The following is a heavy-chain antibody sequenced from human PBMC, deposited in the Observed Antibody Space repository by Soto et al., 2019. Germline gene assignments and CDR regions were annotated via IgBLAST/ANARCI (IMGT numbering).Heavy chain of an antibody. CDR3: ARGGDRDGSNNLAPFDY. CDR1: GFTFSSYG. Sequence: QVQLVESGGGVVQPGRSLRLSCAASGFTFSSYGMHWVRQAPGKGLEWVAVIWYDGSNKYYADSVKGRFTISRDNSKNTQYLQMNSLRAEDTAVYYCARGGDRDGSNNLAPFDYWGQGTLVTVSS. V-gene: IGHV3-33*01. D-gene: IGHD3-10*01. CDR2: IWYDGSNK. J-gene: IGHJ4*02.